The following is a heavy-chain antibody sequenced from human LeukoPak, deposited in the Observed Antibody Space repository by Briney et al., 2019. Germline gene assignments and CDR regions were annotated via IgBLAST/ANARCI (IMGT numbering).Heavy chain of an antibody. V-gene: IGHV3-30*04. CDR1: GFTFSQYA. Sequence: PGGSLRLSCAASGFTFSQYAMHWVRQAPGKGLEWVAIISYDGSNKYYADSVKGRFTISRDNSKNTLYLQMNSLRAEDTAVYYCARDDRVTALFDYWGQGTLVTVSS. CDR2: ISYDGSNK. J-gene: IGHJ4*02. D-gene: IGHD2-21*02. CDR3: ARDDRVTALFDY.